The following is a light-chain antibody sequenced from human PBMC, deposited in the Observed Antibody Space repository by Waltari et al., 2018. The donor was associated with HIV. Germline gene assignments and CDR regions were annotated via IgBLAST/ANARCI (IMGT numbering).Light chain of an antibody. V-gene: IGKV3-15*01. CDR1: QCVSSN. J-gene: IGKJ2*01. CDR3: QHYNNWLPGT. CDR2: DAS. Sequence: EIVMTKSPATLSVSPGERDTLSCRASQCVSSNLAWYQQKTGQPPMLLIYDASTRATRIPDRFSCSGSGTYFALAISCLQSEHFSVYYCQHYNNWLPGTFGQGAELESK.